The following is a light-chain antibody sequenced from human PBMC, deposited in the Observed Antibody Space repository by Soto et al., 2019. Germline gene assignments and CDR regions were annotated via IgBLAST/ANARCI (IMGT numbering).Light chain of an antibody. Sequence: QSALTQPASVSGSPRQSITISCTGTSSDVGAYNYVSWYQQHPGKTPKLIIYEVNNRPSGVSDHFSGSKSGNTASLTISGLQPDDEADYYCSSYTSSTTWVFGGGTKLTVL. CDR2: EVN. J-gene: IGLJ3*02. CDR1: SSDVGAYNY. V-gene: IGLV2-14*01. CDR3: SSYTSSTTWV.